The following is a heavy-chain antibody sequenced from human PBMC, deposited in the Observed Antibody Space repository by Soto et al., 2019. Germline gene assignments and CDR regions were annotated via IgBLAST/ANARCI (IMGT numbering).Heavy chain of an antibody. V-gene: IGHV4-59*01. CDR3: ATGRFSAMIRGVIMFDP. Sequence: QVLLQESGPGLVKPSETLSLTCTVSGGSISSYYWNWIRQPPGKGLEWIGYIHYSGSTNYNPSLRSRFTISVDTSNNQFSLKLSSVTAADTAVYYCATGRFSAMIRGVIMFDPWGQGTLVTVSS. D-gene: IGHD3-10*01. CDR1: GGSISSYY. CDR2: IHYSGST. J-gene: IGHJ5*02.